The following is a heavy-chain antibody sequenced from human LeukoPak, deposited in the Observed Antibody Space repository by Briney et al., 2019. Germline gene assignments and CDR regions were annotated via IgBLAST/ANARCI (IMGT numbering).Heavy chain of an antibody. V-gene: IGHV3-30*18. CDR2: ISSDGSNK. Sequence: GRSLRLSCAASGFTFSNYGMHWVRQAPGKGLEWVAVISSDGSNKYYADSVKGRFTISRDNSKNTLFLQMNSLRAEDTVVYYCAKDGLWFGDLTYFDYWGQGTLVTVSS. D-gene: IGHD3-10*01. J-gene: IGHJ4*02. CDR3: AKDGLWFGDLTYFDY. CDR1: GFTFSNYG.